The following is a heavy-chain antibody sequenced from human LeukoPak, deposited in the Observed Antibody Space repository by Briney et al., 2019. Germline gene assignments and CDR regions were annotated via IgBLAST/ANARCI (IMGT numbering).Heavy chain of an antibody. Sequence: SETLSLTCAVYGGSFSGYYWSWIRQHPGKGLEWIGEINHSGSTNYNPSLNSRVTISVDTSKNQFSLKLSSVTAADTAVYYCARNRRSLTYYYGSGSYFHWGQGTLVTVSS. CDR3: ARNRRSLTYYYGSGSYFH. V-gene: IGHV4-34*01. CDR2: INHSGST. D-gene: IGHD3-10*01. J-gene: IGHJ4*02. CDR1: GGSFSGYY.